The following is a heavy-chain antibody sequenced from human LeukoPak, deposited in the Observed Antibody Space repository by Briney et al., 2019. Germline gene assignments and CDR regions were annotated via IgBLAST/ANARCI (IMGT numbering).Heavy chain of an antibody. CDR2: ISSSSSYI. CDR3: ARGGSYGSGYFDY. J-gene: IGHJ4*02. CDR1: GFTFSSYS. D-gene: IGHD3-10*01. Sequence: AGGSLRLSCAASGFTFSSYSMNWVRQAPGKGLEWVSSISSSSSYIYYADSEKGRFTISRDNAKNSLYLQMNSLRAEDTAVYYCARGGSYGSGYFDYWGQGTLVTVSS. V-gene: IGHV3-21*01.